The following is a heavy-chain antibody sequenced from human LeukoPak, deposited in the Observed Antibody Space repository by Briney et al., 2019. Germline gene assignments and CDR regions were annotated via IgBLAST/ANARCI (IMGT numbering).Heavy chain of an antibody. CDR1: GGSISNSDYY. V-gene: IGHV4-39*01. CDR2: IHYSGTT. J-gene: IGHJ3*02. Sequence: SETLSLTCTVSGGSISNSDYYWDWIRQPPGQGLECIGNIHYSGTTNYNPSLKSRVTISVDMSKNQFSLRLTSVAAADTAVYYCARHRGGHDAFDIWGQGTMVTVSS. CDR3: ARHRGGHDAFDI. D-gene: IGHD4-23*01.